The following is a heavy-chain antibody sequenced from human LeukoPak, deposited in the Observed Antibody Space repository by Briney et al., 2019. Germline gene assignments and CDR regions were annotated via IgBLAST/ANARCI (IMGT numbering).Heavy chain of an antibody. CDR3: ARDHYYDYVWGSPLDY. CDR2: INPNSSGT. D-gene: IGHD3-16*01. V-gene: IGHV1-2*02. Sequence: ASVKVSCKASGYTFTGYYMHWVRQAPGQGLEWMGWINPNSSGTNSAQKFQGRVTMTRDTSISTAYMELSRLRSDDTAVYYCARDHYYDYVWGSPLDYWGQGTLVTVSS. J-gene: IGHJ4*02. CDR1: GYTFTGYY.